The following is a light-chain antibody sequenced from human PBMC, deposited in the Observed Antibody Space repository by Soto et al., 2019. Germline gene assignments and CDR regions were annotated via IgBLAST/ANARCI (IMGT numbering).Light chain of an antibody. J-gene: IGKJ4*01. CDR1: QSVSRW. CDR3: QQSHNFDPPT. Sequence: DVQMTQSPSTLSASVGDRVTVTCRASQSVSRWVAWYQQKVGKAPKLLIFDASSLESVVPSRFSGSGSGTNFNLTISSLHPDDAATYYCQQSHNFDPPTFGEGTKVEIK. V-gene: IGKV1-5*01. CDR2: DAS.